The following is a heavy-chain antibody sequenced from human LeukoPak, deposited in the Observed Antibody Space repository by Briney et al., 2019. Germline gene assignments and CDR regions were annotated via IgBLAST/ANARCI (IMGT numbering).Heavy chain of an antibody. Sequence: GGSLRLSCAASGFTFSTCSMNWVRQAPGKGLEWVSSISSRSDYIYYADSVKGRFTISRDNAKNSLYLQMNSLRAEDTAVYYCARGSRVWFGELLFDYWGQGTLVTVSS. D-gene: IGHD3-10*01. V-gene: IGHV3-21*01. CDR2: ISSRSDYI. CDR1: GFTFSTCS. J-gene: IGHJ4*02. CDR3: ARGSRVWFGELLFDY.